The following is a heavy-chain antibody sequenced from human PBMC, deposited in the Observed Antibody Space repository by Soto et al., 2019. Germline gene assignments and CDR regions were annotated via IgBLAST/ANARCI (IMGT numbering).Heavy chain of an antibody. Sequence: GESLKISCKGSGYSFTSYWIGWVRQMPGKGLEWMGIIYPGDSDTRYSPSFQGQVTISADKSISTAYLQWSSLKASDTAMYYCARELPRYCGGDCYVLAFDIWGQGTMVTVSS. CDR3: ARELPRYCGGDCYVLAFDI. CDR2: IYPGDSDT. J-gene: IGHJ3*02. V-gene: IGHV5-51*01. D-gene: IGHD2-21*02. CDR1: GYSFTSYW.